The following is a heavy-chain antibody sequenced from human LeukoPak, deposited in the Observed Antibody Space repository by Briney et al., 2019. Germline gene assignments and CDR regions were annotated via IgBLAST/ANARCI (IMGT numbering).Heavy chain of an antibody. D-gene: IGHD3-22*01. CDR2: INPSGGST. CDR3: ARGYSRNYYDSSGYDY. Sequence: ASVKVSCKASGYTFTSYYMHWVRQAPGQGLEWMGIINPSGGSTSYAQKFQGRVTITRDTSASTAYMELSSLRSEDTAVYYCARGYSRNYYDSSGYDYWGQGTLVTVSS. V-gene: IGHV1-46*01. CDR1: GYTFTSYY. J-gene: IGHJ4*02.